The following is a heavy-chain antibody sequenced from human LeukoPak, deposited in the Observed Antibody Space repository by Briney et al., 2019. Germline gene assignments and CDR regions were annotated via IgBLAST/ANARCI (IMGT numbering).Heavy chain of an antibody. V-gene: IGHV3-73*01. CDR1: GFTFSGSA. Sequence: GGSLRLSCAASGFTFSGSAMHWARQASGKGLEWVGRIRSKANSYATAYAASVKGRFTISRDDSKNTAYLQMNSLKTEDTAVYYCTRLREYGMDVWGQGTTVTVSS. CDR3: TRLREYGMDV. CDR2: IRSKANSYAT. J-gene: IGHJ6*02.